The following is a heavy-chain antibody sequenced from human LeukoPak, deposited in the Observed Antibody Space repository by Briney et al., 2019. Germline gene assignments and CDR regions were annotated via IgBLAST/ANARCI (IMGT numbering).Heavy chain of an antibody. V-gene: IGHV4-34*01. CDR1: GGSFSGYY. CDR2: VNLSGST. Sequence: PSETLSLTCAVYGGSFSGYYWSWIRQPPRQGLNWIEEVNLSGSTNYNPSLKSRVTISVDTSKNQFCLKLSSVTAAATAVYYCARTVGITMVRGVTWWSDPWGQGTLVTVSS. CDR3: ARTVGITMVRGVTWWSDP. J-gene: IGHJ5*02. D-gene: IGHD3-10*01.